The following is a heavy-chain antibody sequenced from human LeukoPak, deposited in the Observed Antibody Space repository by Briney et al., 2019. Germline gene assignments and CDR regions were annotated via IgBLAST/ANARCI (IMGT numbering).Heavy chain of an antibody. D-gene: IGHD3-10*01. J-gene: IGHJ4*02. CDR3: ARGDGSGSSFIYFDY. CDR1: GFTVSSNY. Sequence: GGSLRLSCAASGFTVSSNYMSWVRQAPGKGLEWVSVIYSGGSTYYADSVKGRFTISRDNSKNTLYLQMNSLRAEDTAVYYCARGDGSGSSFIYFDYWGQGTLVTVSS. CDR2: IYSGGST. V-gene: IGHV3-53*01.